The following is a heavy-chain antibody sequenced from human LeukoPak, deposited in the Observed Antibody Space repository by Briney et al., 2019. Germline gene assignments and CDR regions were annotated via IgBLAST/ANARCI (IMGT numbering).Heavy chain of an antibody. D-gene: IGHD3-22*01. CDR3: AREGYYYDSSGYYNLFDY. J-gene: IGHJ4*02. Sequence: SQTLSLTCAISGDSVSSSSAAWNWIRQSPSRGLEWLGRTYYRSKWYNDYAVSVKSRITINPDTSKNQFSLQLNSVTPEDTAVYYCAREGYYYDSSGYYNLFDYWGQGTLVTVSS. CDR2: TYYRSKWYN. CDR1: GDSVSSSSAA. V-gene: IGHV6-1*01.